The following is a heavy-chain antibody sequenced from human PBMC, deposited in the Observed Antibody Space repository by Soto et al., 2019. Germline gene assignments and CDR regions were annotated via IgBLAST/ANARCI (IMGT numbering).Heavy chain of an antibody. Sequence: GGSLRLSCAASGFTFSSYGMHWVRQAPGKGLEWVAVIWYDGSNKYYAESVKGRFTISRDNSKNTLYLQMNSLRAEDTAVYYCARDVYGRYSYGIALDYWGQGTLVTVSS. J-gene: IGHJ4*02. CDR2: IWYDGSNK. D-gene: IGHD5-18*01. V-gene: IGHV3-33*01. CDR3: ARDVYGRYSYGIALDY. CDR1: GFTFSSYG.